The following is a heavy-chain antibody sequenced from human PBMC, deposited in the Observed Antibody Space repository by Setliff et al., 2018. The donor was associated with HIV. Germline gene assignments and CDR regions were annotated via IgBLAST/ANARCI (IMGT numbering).Heavy chain of an antibody. Sequence: PSETLSLTCTVSGGSISSSNYYWGWIRQPPGKGLEWIGSINYIGSTSYNPSLKSRVTISVDTSKNQFSLKLSSVTAADTAVYYCAREGPKGYCSGGSCYIYWGQGTLVTVSS. V-gene: IGHV4-39*07. D-gene: IGHD2-15*01. CDR3: AREGPKGYCSGGSCYIY. J-gene: IGHJ4*02. CDR1: GGSISSSNYY. CDR2: INYIGST.